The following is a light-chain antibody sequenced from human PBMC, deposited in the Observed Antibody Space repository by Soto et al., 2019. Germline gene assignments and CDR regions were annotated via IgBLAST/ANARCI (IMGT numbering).Light chain of an antibody. V-gene: IGKV1-5*03. J-gene: IGKJ1*01. CDR1: QSIGSW. CDR3: QQYNSYSGT. Sequence: DIQMTQSPSTLSASVGDRVIMVCRASQSIGSWLAWYQQKPGKAPKLLIYKASSLESGVPSRFSGSGSGTEFTLTIRSLQPDDFATYYCQQYNSYSGTFGQGTKVDNK. CDR2: KAS.